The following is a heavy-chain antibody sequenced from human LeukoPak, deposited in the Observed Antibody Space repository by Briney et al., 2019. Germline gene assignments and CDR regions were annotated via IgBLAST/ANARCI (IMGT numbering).Heavy chain of an antibody. J-gene: IGHJ4*02. D-gene: IGHD6-13*01. CDR3: ARVDTSTWFSSPFDY. CDR1: GFSFSSFA. V-gene: IGHV3-23*01. CDR2: IRSNGATA. Sequence: PGGSLRLSCAASGFSFSSFAMTWVRQAPGKGLEWVSTIRSNGATAYNADSVKGRFTISRDNSENTVFLQMNSLRAEDTAVYYCARVDTSTWFSSPFDYWGRGTLVTVSS.